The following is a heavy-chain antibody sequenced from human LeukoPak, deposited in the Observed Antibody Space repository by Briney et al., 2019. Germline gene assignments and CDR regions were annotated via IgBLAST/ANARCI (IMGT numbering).Heavy chain of an antibody. CDR1: GYTFSNYD. Sequence: AASVKVSCKASGYTFSNYDITWVRQAPGQGLEWMGWISPYNGNTKYAQKLQGRVTMTTDTSTSIAYMELRSLRSDDTAVYYCARPLWSGYYSFDFWGQGTLVTVSS. CDR3: ARPLWSGYYSFDF. V-gene: IGHV1-18*01. CDR2: ISPYNGNT. J-gene: IGHJ4*02. D-gene: IGHD3-3*01.